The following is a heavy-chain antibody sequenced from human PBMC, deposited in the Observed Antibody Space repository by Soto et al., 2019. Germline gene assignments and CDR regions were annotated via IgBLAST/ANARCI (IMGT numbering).Heavy chain of an antibody. CDR1: GFTFSSYA. CDR2: ISGSGGST. V-gene: IGHV3-23*01. CDR3: AKTLETYYYGSGSVYGMDV. Sequence: AGGSLRLSCAASGFTFSSYAMSWVRQAPGKGLEWVSAISGSGGSTYYADSVKGRFTISRDNSKNTLYLQMNSLRAEDTAVYYCAKTLETYYYGSGSVYGMDVWGQGTTVTVSS. J-gene: IGHJ6*02. D-gene: IGHD3-10*01.